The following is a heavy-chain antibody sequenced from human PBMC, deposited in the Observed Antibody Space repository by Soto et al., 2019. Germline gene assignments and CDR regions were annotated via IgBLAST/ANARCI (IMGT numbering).Heavy chain of an antibody. CDR1: GYTFTSYG. Sequence: QVQLVQSGAEVKKPGASVKVSCKASGYTFTSYGISWARQAPGQGLERMGWISAYNGNTNYAQKLQGRVTMTTDTAAGTAYLELRSLRSDDTAVYYCVVAARRYYFDYWGQGTLGTVSS. V-gene: IGHV1-18*01. J-gene: IGHJ4*02. CDR3: VVAARRYYFDY. CDR2: ISAYNGNT. D-gene: IGHD2-15*01.